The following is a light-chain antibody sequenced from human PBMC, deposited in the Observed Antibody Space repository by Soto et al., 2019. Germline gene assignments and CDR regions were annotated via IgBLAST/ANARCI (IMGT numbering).Light chain of an antibody. CDR3: SSYAGSSIPVA. J-gene: IGLJ2*01. V-gene: IGLV2-8*01. Sequence: QSALTHPPSASGSPGQSVTISCTGASSDVGGYNFVSWYQQHPGKAPKLMIYDVTKRPSGVPDRFSGSKSGNTASLTVSGLQVDDEADYYCSSYAGSSIPVAFGGGTKLTVL. CDR1: SSDVGGYNF. CDR2: DVT.